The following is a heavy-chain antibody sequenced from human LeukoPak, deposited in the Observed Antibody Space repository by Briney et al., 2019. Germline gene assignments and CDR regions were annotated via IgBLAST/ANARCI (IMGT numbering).Heavy chain of an antibody. CDR1: GGSFSGYY. Sequence: SETLSLTCAVYGGSFSGYYWSWIRQPPGKRLEWIGEINHSGSTNYNPSLKSRVTISVDTSKNQFSLKLSSVTAADTAVYYCARRDVLLGSSWSRVLTNWFDPWGQGTLVTVSS. J-gene: IGHJ5*02. CDR2: INHSGST. D-gene: IGHD6-13*01. V-gene: IGHV4-34*01. CDR3: ARRDVLLGSSWSRVLTNWFDP.